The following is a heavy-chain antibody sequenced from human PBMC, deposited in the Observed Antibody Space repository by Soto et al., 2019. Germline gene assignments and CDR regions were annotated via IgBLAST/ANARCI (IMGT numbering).Heavy chain of an antibody. CDR3: AMVDVYVTPSPQDV. CDR1: GYTFTRYG. Sequence: QVQLVTSGAEVKNPGASVKVSCKASGYTFTRYGIGWARQAPGQGLEWMGWINTYNGNTNYAQNVQGRVTLTTDTSTSTAYMELRSLRSNDTAIYYCAMVDVYVTPSPQDVWGQGTTVIVSS. V-gene: IGHV1-18*01. CDR2: INTYNGNT. J-gene: IGHJ6*02. D-gene: IGHD3-16*01.